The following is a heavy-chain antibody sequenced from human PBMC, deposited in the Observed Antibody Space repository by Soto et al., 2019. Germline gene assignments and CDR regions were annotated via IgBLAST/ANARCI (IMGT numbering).Heavy chain of an antibody. CDR3: AREGIAAALDY. V-gene: IGHV3-21*01. CDR1: GFTFSSYS. CDR2: SSSSSSYI. J-gene: IGHJ4*02. D-gene: IGHD6-13*01. Sequence: EVQLVESGGGLVKPGGSLRLSCAASGFTFSSYSMNWVRQAPGKGLEWVSSSSSSSSYIYYADSVKGRFTISRDNAKNSPYLQVNSLGAEDTAVYYCAREGIAAALDYWGQGTLVTVSS.